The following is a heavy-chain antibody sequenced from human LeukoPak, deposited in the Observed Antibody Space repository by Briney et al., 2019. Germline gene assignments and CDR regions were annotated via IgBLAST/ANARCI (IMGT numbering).Heavy chain of an antibody. Sequence: PRGSLRLSCAASGSTFSNYCMNWVRQAPGKGLEWLSYIFSGTMAYADSVKGRFTISRDNAKISMYLQMNSLRDEDTAVYYCARVRRGYFDYWGQGTLATVSS. J-gene: IGHJ4*02. CDR1: GSTFSNYC. CDR2: IFSGTM. CDR3: ARVRRGYFDY. D-gene: IGHD3-10*01. V-gene: IGHV3-48*02.